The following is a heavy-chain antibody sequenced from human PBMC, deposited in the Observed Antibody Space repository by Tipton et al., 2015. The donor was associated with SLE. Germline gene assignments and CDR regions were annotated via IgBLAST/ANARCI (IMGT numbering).Heavy chain of an antibody. J-gene: IGHJ4*02. Sequence: SLRLSCAASGFTVSDNYMTWVRQTPGKGLEWVSAIFSDGVTSYADSVKGRFSISRDDSQDTLYLQMNSLRPDDTAVYYCARQDFWNDPFDYWGRGTLVTVSS. D-gene: IGHD1-1*01. CDR1: GFTVSDNY. CDR3: ARQDFWNDPFDY. CDR2: IFSDGVT. V-gene: IGHV3-66*04.